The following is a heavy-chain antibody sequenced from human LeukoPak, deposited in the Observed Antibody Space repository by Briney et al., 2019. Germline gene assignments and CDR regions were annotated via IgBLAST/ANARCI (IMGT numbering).Heavy chain of an antibody. V-gene: IGHV4-34*01. D-gene: IGHD2-2*01. J-gene: IGHJ6*03. CDR2: INHSGST. Sequence: SETLSLTCAVYGGSFSGYYWSWIRQPPGKGLEWIGEINHSGSTNYNPSLKSRVTMSVDTSKNQFSLKLSSVTAADTAVYYCARVVVPAAMPTSYYYYYYMDVWGKGTTVTVSS. CDR1: GGSFSGYY. CDR3: ARVVVPAAMPTSYYYYYYMDV.